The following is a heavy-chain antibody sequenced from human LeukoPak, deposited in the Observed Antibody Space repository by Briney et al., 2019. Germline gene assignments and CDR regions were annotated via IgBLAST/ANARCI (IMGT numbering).Heavy chain of an antibody. Sequence: PGGSLRLSCAASGFTFSSYGMHWVRQAPGKGLEWVAFIRYDGSNKYYADSVKGRFTISRDNSKNTLYLQMNSLRAEDTAVYYCAKDHCGSTSCYRRYNWFDPWGQGTLVTVSS. CDR1: GFTFSSYG. V-gene: IGHV3-30*02. D-gene: IGHD2-2*01. J-gene: IGHJ5*02. CDR2: IRYDGSNK. CDR3: AKDHCGSTSCYRRYNWFDP.